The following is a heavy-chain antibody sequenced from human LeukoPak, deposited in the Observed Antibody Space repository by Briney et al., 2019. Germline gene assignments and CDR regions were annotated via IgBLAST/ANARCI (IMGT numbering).Heavy chain of an antibody. V-gene: IGHV4-61*02. D-gene: IGHD3-10*01. Sequence: SETLSLICTVSGGSISSGSYYWSWIRQPAGKGLEWIGRMYIRGSTDYNPSVKSRVTISVDTSKNQFSLKLNSVTAADTAVYYCARIGYGSGSPTNLWGQGTLVTVSS. CDR2: MYIRGST. CDR1: GGSISSGSYY. CDR3: ARIGYGSGSPTNL. J-gene: IGHJ5*02.